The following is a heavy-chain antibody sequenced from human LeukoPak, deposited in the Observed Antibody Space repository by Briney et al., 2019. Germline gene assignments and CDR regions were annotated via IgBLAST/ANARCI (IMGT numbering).Heavy chain of an antibody. Sequence: SETLSLTCTVSGYSISSGYYWGWIRQPPGKGLEWIGSIYYSGSTYYNPSLKSRVTISVDTSKNQFSLKLSSVTAADTAVYYCARTIPTVTAKEYFQHWGQGTLVTVSS. V-gene: IGHV4-38-2*02. J-gene: IGHJ1*01. CDR2: IYYSGST. CDR1: GYSISSGYY. CDR3: ARTIPTVTAKEYFQH. D-gene: IGHD4-17*01.